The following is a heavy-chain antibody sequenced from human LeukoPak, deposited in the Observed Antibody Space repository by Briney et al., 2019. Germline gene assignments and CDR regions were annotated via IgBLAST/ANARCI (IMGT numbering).Heavy chain of an antibody. Sequence: ASVKVSCKASGYTFTGYYMHWVRQAPGQRLEGMAWSNPNSGGTTYAKQFQGRVTMPRDTSIRIAYMELSRLRSDDTAVYYCARGSSDCSSTRCYSAYWGQGTLVTVS. D-gene: IGHD2-2*01. CDR3: ARGSSDCSSTRCYSAY. CDR1: GYTFTGYY. J-gene: IGHJ4*02. CDR2: SNPNSGGT. V-gene: IGHV1-2*02.